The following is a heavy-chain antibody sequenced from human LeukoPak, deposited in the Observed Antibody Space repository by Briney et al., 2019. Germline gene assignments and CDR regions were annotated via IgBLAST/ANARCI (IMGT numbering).Heavy chain of an antibody. CDR2: INPNSGGT. V-gene: IGHV1-2*02. CDR3: ARGRKPYSGTAIYSGNWFDP. J-gene: IGHJ5*02. Sequence: ASAKVSCKASGYTFTGYYMHWVRQAPGQGLEWMGWINPNSGGTNYAQKFQGRVTMTRDTSISTAYMELSRLRSDDTAVYYCARGRKPYSGTAIYSGNWFDPWGQGTLVTVSS. CDR1: GYTFTGYY. D-gene: IGHD1-26*01.